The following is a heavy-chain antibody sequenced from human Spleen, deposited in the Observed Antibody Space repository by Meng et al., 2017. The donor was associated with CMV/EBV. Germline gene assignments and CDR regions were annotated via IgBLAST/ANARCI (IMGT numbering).Heavy chain of an antibody. Sequence: QPQLQGSGPGLVKPSGTLSLTCTVSGGSISSSSYYWGWIRQPPGKGLEWIGSIYYSGSTYYNPSLKSRVTISVDTSKNQFSLKLSSVTAADTAVYYCARDRLWFRPYDYWGQGTLVTVSS. CDR2: IYYSGST. V-gene: IGHV4-39*07. CDR3: ARDRLWFRPYDY. D-gene: IGHD5-18*01. CDR1: GGSISSSSYY. J-gene: IGHJ4*02.